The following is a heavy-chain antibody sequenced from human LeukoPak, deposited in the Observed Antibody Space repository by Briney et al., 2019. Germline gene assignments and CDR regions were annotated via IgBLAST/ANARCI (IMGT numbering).Heavy chain of an antibody. CDR1: GYTFTGYY. CDR2: INPNSGST. CDR3: AREMYGSGYYVSSPYDY. Sequence: AASVKVSCKASGYTFTGYYMHWVRQAPGKGLEWMGWINPNSGSTNYAQKLQGRVTMTRDTSISTAYMELSRLRSDDTAVYYCAREMYGSGYYVSSPYDYWGQGTLVTVSS. J-gene: IGHJ4*02. V-gene: IGHV1-2*02. D-gene: IGHD3-22*01.